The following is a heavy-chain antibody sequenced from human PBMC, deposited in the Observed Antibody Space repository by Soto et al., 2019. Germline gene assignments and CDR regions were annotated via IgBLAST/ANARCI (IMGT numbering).Heavy chain of an antibody. V-gene: IGHV3-74*01. CDR2: INSDGSST. Sequence: EVQLVESGGGLAQPGGSLRLSCAASGFTFSSYWMHWVRQAPGKGLVWVSRINSDGSSTSYADSVKGRFTISRDNAKNTLYLQMNSLRAEDTAVYYCARVTTMVDWYFDLWGRGTLVIVSS. CDR3: ARVTTMVDWYFDL. J-gene: IGHJ2*01. CDR1: GFTFSSYW. D-gene: IGHD3-10*01.